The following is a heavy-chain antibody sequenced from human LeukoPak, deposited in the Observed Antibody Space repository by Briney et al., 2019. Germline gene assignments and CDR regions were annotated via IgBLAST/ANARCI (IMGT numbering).Heavy chain of an antibody. CDR1: GFAINIYA. Sequence: GSLRLSFAPSGFAINIYAMTWVRQAPGKGLEWVSSITVNGGGISYADSVKGRFTISRDNSKNTLYLQMSSLRAEDTAVYYCAKDPNGDYVGAFDGWDRGTRVTVSS. V-gene: IGHV3-23*01. CDR2: ITVNGGGI. J-gene: IGHJ3*01. D-gene: IGHD4-17*01. CDR3: AKDPNGDYVGAFDG.